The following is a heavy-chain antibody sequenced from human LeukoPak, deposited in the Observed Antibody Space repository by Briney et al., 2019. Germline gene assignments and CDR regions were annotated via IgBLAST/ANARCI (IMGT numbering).Heavy chain of an antibody. J-gene: IGHJ6*04. V-gene: IGHV3-23*01. CDR3: AELGITMIGGV. CDR2: ISGSGGST. CDR1: GFTFSSYA. D-gene: IGHD3-10*02. Sequence: PGGSLRLSCAASGFTFSSYAMSWVRQAPGKGLEWVSAISGSGGSTYYADSVKGRFTISRDNAKNSLYLQMNSLRAEVTAVYYCAELGITMIGGVWGKGTTVTISS.